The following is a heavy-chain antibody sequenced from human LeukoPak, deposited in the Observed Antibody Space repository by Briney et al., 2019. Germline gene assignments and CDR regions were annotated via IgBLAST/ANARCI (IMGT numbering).Heavy chain of an antibody. D-gene: IGHD3-10*01. CDR2: IKQDGSEK. CDR3: AKDLSVLVRFGESSRERWFDP. CDR1: GFTFSRYL. V-gene: IGHV3-7*04. Sequence: PGGSLRLSCAASGFTFSRYLMTWVRQAPGKGLEWVANIKQDGSEKYYVDSVKGRFTISRDNAKNSLYLQMNSLRAEDTAVYYCAKDLSVLVRFGESSRERWFDPWGQGTLVTVSS. J-gene: IGHJ5*02.